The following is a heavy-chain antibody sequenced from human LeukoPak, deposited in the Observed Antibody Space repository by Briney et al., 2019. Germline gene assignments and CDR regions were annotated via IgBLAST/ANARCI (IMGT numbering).Heavy chain of an antibody. CDR3: ARDIGSAYYYYYYMDV. J-gene: IGHJ6*03. CDR1: GFAFSSYG. D-gene: IGHD1-26*01. CDR2: INPNSGGT. Sequence: TGGSLRLSCAASGFAFSSYGMHWVRQAPGQGLEWMGWINPNSGGTNYAQKFQGRVTMTRDTSISTAYMELSRLRSDDTAVYYCARDIGSAYYYYYYMDVWGKGTTVTVSS. V-gene: IGHV1-2*02.